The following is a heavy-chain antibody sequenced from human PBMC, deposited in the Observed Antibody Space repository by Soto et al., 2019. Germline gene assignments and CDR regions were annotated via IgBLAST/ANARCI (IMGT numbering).Heavy chain of an antibody. CDR1: GYTFTNYG. V-gene: IGHV1-18*01. CDR3: ARGVGSGTYYNQYTWFDP. Sequence: ASVNVYCKASGYTFTNYGISWVRQAPGQGLEWMGWINTYNGNTNHAQKLQGRVTMTTDTSTSTAYMELRSLRSDDTAVYYCARGVGSGTYYNQYTWFDPWGQGTLVTVSS. CDR2: INTYNGNT. D-gene: IGHD3-10*01. J-gene: IGHJ5*02.